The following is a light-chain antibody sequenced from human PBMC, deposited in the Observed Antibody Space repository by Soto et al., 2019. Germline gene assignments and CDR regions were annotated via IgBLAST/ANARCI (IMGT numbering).Light chain of an antibody. Sequence: NFMLTQPHSVSESPGKTVTISCTRSSGSIASNYVQWYQQRPGSAPTTVIYEDNQRPSGVPDRFSGSIDSSSNSASLTISGLKTEDEADYYCQSYDSSNRVGFGGGTKLTVL. CDR1: SGSIASNY. CDR3: QSYDSSNRVG. V-gene: IGLV6-57*04. J-gene: IGLJ2*01. CDR2: EDN.